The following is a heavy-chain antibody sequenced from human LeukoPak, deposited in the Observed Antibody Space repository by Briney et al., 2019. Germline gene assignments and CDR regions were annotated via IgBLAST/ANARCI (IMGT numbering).Heavy chain of an antibody. D-gene: IGHD4-17*01. CDR3: ARDQYGSSMDV. J-gene: IGHJ6*04. V-gene: IGHV4-61*02. Sequence: SETLSLTCTVSGGSISSGSYYWSWIRQPAGKGLEWIGRIYTSGSTNYNPSLKSRVTISVDTSKNQFSLKLSSVTAADTAVYYCARDQYGSSMDVWGKGTTVTVSS. CDR1: GGSISSGSYY. CDR2: IYTSGST.